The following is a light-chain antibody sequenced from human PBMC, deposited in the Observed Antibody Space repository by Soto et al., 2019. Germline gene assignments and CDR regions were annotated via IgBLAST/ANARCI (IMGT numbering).Light chain of an antibody. CDR1: LSVSDTY. CDR3: QQYGSSPQT. J-gene: IGKJ2*01. Sequence: EIVLTQSPGTLSLSPGEGATLSCRASLSVSDTYLAWYQQKPGQAPRLLIYGASTRATGIPDRFSGSGSGTDFTLTISRLEPEDFAVYYCQQYGSSPQTFGQGTKLELK. CDR2: GAS. V-gene: IGKV3-20*01.